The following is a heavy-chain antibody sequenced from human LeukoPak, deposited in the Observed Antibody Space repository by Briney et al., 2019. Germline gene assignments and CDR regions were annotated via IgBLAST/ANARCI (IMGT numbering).Heavy chain of an antibody. Sequence: PSETLSLTCTVSGGSISSGDYYWSWIRQPPGKGLEWIGYIYYSGSTYYNPSLKSRVTISVDTSKNQFSLKLSSVTAADTAVYYCARAGILDAFDIWGQGTMVTVSS. V-gene: IGHV4-61*08. J-gene: IGHJ3*02. D-gene: IGHD1-26*01. CDR1: GGSISSGDYY. CDR2: IYYSGST. CDR3: ARAGILDAFDI.